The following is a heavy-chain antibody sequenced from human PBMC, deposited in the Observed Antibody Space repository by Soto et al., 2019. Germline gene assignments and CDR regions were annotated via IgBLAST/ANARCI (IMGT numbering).Heavy chain of an antibody. V-gene: IGHV5-51*01. CDR3: ARHPFYYNSSGLDAFDI. D-gene: IGHD3-22*01. J-gene: IGHJ3*02. Sequence: KGLEWMGIIYPGDSDTRYSPSFQGQVTISADKSISTAYLQWSSLKASDTAMYYCARHPFYYNSSGLDAFDIWGQGTMVTVSS. CDR2: IYPGDSDT.